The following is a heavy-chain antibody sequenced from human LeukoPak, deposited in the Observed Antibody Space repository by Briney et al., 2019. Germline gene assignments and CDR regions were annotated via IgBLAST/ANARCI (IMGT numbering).Heavy chain of an antibody. V-gene: IGHV3-53*01. CDR1: GFTVSSNY. CDR3: ARDLAAAWFDP. CDR2: IYSGGST. J-gene: IGHJ5*02. D-gene: IGHD6-13*01. Sequence: GGSLRLSCAASGFTVSSNYMSWVRQAPGKGLEWVSVIYSGGSTYYADSVKGRFTISRDNSKNTLYLQMNSLRAEDTAVYYCARDLAAAWFDPWGQGTLVTVSS.